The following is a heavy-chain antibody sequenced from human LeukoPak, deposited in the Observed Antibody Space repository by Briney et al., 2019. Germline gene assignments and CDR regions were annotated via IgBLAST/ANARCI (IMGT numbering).Heavy chain of an antibody. D-gene: IGHD6-19*01. CDR1: GFTFSSYG. J-gene: IGHJ4*02. CDR2: ISYDGSNK. V-gene: IGHV3-30*03. CDR3: ATSGIAVADLDY. Sequence: SGGSLRLSCAASGFTFSSYGMHWVRQAPGKGLEWVAVISYDGSNKYYADSVKGRFTISRDNSKNTLYLQMNSLRAEDTAVYYCATSGIAVADLDYWGQGTLSPSPQ.